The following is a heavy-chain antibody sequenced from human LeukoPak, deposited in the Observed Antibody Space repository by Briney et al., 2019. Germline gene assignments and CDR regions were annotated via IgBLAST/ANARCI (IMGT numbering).Heavy chain of an antibody. Sequence: PGGSLRLSCAASGFTFRSYEMNWVRQAPGKGLEWLSYIGSRGTTIFYADSLKGRFTISRDNANNSLYLQINSLRAEDTAVYYCARDGERGELSLYMDYWGQGTLVTVSS. CDR3: ARDGERGELSLYMDY. D-gene: IGHD3-16*02. V-gene: IGHV3-48*03. CDR2: IGSRGTTI. J-gene: IGHJ4*02. CDR1: GFTFRSYE.